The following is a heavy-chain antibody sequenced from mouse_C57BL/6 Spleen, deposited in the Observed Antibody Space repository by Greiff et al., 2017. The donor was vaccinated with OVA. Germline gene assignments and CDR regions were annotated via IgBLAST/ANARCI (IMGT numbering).Heavy chain of an antibody. J-gene: IGHJ4*01. CDR1: GFSFNTYA. D-gene: IGHD1-1*01. CDR2: IRSKSNNYAT. CDR3: VRQDYYGSSYGAMDY. Sequence: EVQLVESGGGLVQPKGSLKLSCAASGFSFNTYAMNWVRQAPGKGLEWVARIRSKSNNYATYYADSVKDRFTISRDDSESMLDLQMNNLKTEDTAVYYCVRQDYYGSSYGAMDYWGQGTSVTVSS. V-gene: IGHV10-1*01.